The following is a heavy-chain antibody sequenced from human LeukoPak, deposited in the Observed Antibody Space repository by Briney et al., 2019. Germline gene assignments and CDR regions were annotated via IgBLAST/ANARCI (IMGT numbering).Heavy chain of an antibody. Sequence: SETLSLTCTVSGGSISSGGYYWSWIRQHPGKGLEWIGYIYYSGSTYYNPSLKSRVTISVDTSKNQFSLKLSSVTVADTAVYYWGREGGARVGGGAFGIWGQGTMVTVSS. J-gene: IGHJ3*02. CDR1: GGSISSGGYY. V-gene: IGHV4-31*03. CDR2: IYYSGST. D-gene: IGHD2-15*01. CDR3: GREGGARVGGGAFGI.